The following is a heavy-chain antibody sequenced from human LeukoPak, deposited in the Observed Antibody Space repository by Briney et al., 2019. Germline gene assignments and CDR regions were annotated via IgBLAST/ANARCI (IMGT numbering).Heavy chain of an antibody. J-gene: IGHJ6*02. Sequence: GGSLRLSCAASGFTFSSYWMSWVRQAPGKGLEWVANIKQDGSEKYYVDSVKGRFTISRDNAKNSLYLQMNSLRAEDTAVYYCARVFVVVVAATRYYYYGMDVWGQGTTVTVSS. CDR1: GFTFSSYW. CDR2: IKQDGSEK. D-gene: IGHD2-15*01. V-gene: IGHV3-7*04. CDR3: ARVFVVVVAATRYYYYGMDV.